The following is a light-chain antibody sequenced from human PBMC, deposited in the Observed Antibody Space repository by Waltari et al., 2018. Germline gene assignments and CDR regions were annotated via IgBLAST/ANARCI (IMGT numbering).Light chain of an antibody. V-gene: IGKV4-1*01. CDR2: LAS. Sequence: DIVMTQSPDSLAVSLGERATISCRSSQSVLYNSNNKNYLAWYQQKPGQPPKLLIYLASTRPSGVPDRLPGGGSGTDFTLTISNLQAEDVAVYFCQQYYTSSMYTFGQGTKLEIK. J-gene: IGKJ2*01. CDR1: QSVLYNSNNKNY. CDR3: QQYYTSSMYT.